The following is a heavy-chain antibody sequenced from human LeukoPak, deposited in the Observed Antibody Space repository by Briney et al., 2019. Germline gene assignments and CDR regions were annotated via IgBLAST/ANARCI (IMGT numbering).Heavy chain of an antibody. D-gene: IGHD6-13*01. V-gene: IGHV4-39*07. J-gene: IGHJ4*02. Sequence: PSETLSLTCTVSGGSISSSSYYWGWIRQPPGKGLEWIGSIYYSGSTYYNPSLKSRVTISVDTSKNQFSLKLSSVTAADTAVYYCARSWTFDYWGQGTLVTVSS. CDR3: ARSWTFDY. CDR2: IYYSGST. CDR1: GGSISSSSYY.